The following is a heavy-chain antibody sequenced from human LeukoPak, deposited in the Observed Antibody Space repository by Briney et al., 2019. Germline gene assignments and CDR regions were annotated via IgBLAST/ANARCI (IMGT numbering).Heavy chain of an antibody. CDR2: IYYSGNT. Sequence: SETLSLTCTVSDGSIGTYYWSWIRQPPGKGLEWIGHIYYSGNTNYSPSLRGRVTMSVDTSKNQFSLKLTSVTAADTAVYFCARQGSSGFDNWGQGTLVTVSS. CDR1: DGSIGTYY. D-gene: IGHD6-19*01. J-gene: IGHJ4*02. V-gene: IGHV4-59*08. CDR3: ARQGSSGFDN.